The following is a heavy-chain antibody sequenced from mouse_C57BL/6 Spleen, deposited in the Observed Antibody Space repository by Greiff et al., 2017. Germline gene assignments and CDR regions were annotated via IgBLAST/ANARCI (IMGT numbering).Heavy chain of an antibody. D-gene: IGHD1-1*01. V-gene: IGHV1-54*01. CDR2: INPGSGGT. CDR1: GYAFTNYL. Sequence: VQLKQSGAELVRPGTSVKVSCKASGYAFTNYLIEWVKQRPGQGLEWIGVINPGSGGTNYNEKFKGKATLTAEKASSTAYMKLSSLTSEDSAVYFCARCYYGSRGYFDVWGTGTTVTVSS. J-gene: IGHJ1*03. CDR3: ARCYYGSRGYFDV.